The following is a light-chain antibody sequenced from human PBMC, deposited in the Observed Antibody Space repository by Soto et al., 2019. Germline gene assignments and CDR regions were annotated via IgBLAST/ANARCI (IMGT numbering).Light chain of an antibody. V-gene: IGLV2-14*01. CDR2: DVS. Sequence: QSALAQPASVSGSPGQSITISCTGTSSDVGGYNYVSWYQQHPGKAPKLMIYDVSNRPSGVSNRFSGSKSGNTASLTISGLQAEDEADYYCSSYTSSSTWVFGGETQLPVL. CDR3: SSYTSSSTWV. CDR1: SSDVGGYNY. J-gene: IGLJ3*02.